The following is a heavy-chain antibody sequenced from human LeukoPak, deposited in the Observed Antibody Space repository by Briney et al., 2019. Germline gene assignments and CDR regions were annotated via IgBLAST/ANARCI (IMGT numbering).Heavy chain of an antibody. J-gene: IGHJ4*02. CDR1: RFTFSSPT. Sequence: SVKVSCKASRFTFSSPTVQWVRQARGQRLEWIGRIVVCSGYTNYAQKFQERVTFTGDMSTGTVYMELSSLRSEDTAVYYCAVARGLTDPLDFWGQGTLVTVSS. V-gene: IGHV1-58*01. CDR3: AVARGLTDPLDF. CDR2: IVVCSGYT. D-gene: IGHD3-10*01.